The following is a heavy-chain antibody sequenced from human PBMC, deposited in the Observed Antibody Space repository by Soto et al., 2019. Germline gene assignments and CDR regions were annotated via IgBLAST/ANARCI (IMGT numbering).Heavy chain of an antibody. D-gene: IGHD3-3*01. CDR2: ISSSSSYI. CDR3: ASLGFWSGYLDY. Sequence: EVQLVESGGGLVKPGGSLRLSCAASGFTFSSYSMNWVRQAPGKGLEWVSSISSSSSYIYYADSVKGRFTISRDNAKNSLYLQMNSLRAEDTAVYYCASLGFWSGYLDYWGQGTLVTVSS. CDR1: GFTFSSYS. V-gene: IGHV3-21*01. J-gene: IGHJ4*02.